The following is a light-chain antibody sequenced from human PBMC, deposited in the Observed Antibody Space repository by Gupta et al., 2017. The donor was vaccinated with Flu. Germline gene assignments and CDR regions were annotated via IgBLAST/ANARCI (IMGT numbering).Light chain of an antibody. J-gene: IGLJ1*01. CDR1: RGDIGGYTL. Sequence: QSALTQPASVSGSPGQSITISCTGTRGDIGGYTLVSWYQQHPGKAPKVMIYEDNRRPSGASNRFSGSKSGNTAPLTIAGLQAEDEGVYYCCSYAGDNTYVFGSGTKVTVL. V-gene: IGLV2-23*01. CDR3: CSYAGDNTYV. CDR2: EDN.